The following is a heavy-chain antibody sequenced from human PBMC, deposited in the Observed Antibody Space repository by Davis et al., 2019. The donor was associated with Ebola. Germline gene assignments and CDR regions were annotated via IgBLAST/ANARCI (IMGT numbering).Heavy chain of an antibody. V-gene: IGHV3-11*06. CDR3: AQQLGDYGGNALRY. Sequence: GGSLRLSCATSGFSFSDNYMSWIRQAPGKGPEWVSSISSSASYKNYADSVKGRFTISRDDAKKSLYLQMDSLRAEDTAVYYCAQQLGDYGGNALRYWGQGTLVTVSS. J-gene: IGHJ4*02. CDR1: GFSFSDNY. D-gene: IGHD4-23*01. CDR2: ISSSASYK.